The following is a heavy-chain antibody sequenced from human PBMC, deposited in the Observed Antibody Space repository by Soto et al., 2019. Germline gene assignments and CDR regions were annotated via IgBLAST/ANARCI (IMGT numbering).Heavy chain of an antibody. J-gene: IGHJ6*02. CDR2: IIPIFGTA. D-gene: IGHD3-9*01. CDR1: GGTFSSYA. CDR3: ARGLRYFDWLSPLYYYYYGMDV. Sequence: QVQLVQSGAEVKKPGSSVKVSCKASGGTFSSYAISWVRQAPGQGLEWMGGIIPIFGTANYAQKFQGRVTITADESTSTAYMELSSLRSEDTAVYYCARGLRYFDWLSPLYYYYYGMDVWCQGPTVTVSS. V-gene: IGHV1-69*19.